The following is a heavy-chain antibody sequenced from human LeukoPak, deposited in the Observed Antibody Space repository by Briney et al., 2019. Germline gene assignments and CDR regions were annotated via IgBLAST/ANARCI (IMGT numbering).Heavy chain of an antibody. V-gene: IGHV3-74*01. D-gene: IGHD3-16*01. CDR2: INSDGN. J-gene: IGHJ4*02. CDR3: ARGYTFGTLDY. CDR1: GFTLSTYW. Sequence: GGSLRLSCAASGFTLSTYWTHWVRQPPGKGLVWVSRINSDGNSFADSVKGRFTISRDNAKNTVYLQMNSLRAEDTAVYFCARGYTFGTLDYWGQGALVTVSS.